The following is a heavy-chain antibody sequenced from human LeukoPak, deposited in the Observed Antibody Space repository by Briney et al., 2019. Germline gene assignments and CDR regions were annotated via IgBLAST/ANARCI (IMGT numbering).Heavy chain of an antibody. CDR2: IASKTDGGAT. D-gene: IGHD3-10*01. V-gene: IGHV3-15*07. CDR1: GLTVTNAW. CDR3: TTGIRGD. Sequence: GGSLRLSCSASGLTVTNAWMNWVRQAPGGGLDWVGRIASKTDGGATDYAAPVKGRFTISRDDSKNTLNLQMNSLKTEDTAVYYCTTGIRGDWGQGTLVTVSS. J-gene: IGHJ4*02.